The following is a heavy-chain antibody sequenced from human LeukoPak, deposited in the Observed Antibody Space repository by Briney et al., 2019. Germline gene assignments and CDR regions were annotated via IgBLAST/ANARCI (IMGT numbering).Heavy chain of an antibody. CDR3: ARGSGSYYPPHWFDP. CDR2: IYYSGST. D-gene: IGHD3-10*01. CDR1: GGSISSGDYY. V-gene: IGHV4-30-4*01. Sequence: SETLSLTCTVSGGSISSGDYYWSWIRQPPGKGLEWIGYIYYSGSTYYNPSLKSRVTISVDTSKNQFSLKLGSVTAADTAVYYCARGSGSYYPPHWFDPWGQGTLVTVSS. J-gene: IGHJ5*02.